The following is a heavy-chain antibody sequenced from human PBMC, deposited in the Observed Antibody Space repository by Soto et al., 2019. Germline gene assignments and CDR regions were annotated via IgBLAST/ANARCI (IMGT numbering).Heavy chain of an antibody. V-gene: IGHV4-34*08. D-gene: IGHD1-7*01. J-gene: IGHJ3*02. CDR3: ATYWNYVAFDI. CDR1: GGTFNGYY. CDR2: INHSGST. Sequence: WTTLSLTCAVYGGTFNGYYWGWIRPPPGKGLEWIGEINHSGSTNYNPSLKSRVTISVDTSKNQFSLKLSSVTAADTAVYYCATYWNYVAFDIWGQGPMVTVSS.